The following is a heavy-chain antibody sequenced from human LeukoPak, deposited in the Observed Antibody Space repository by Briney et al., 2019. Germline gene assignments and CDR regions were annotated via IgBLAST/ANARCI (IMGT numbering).Heavy chain of an antibody. D-gene: IGHD3-22*01. Sequence: ASVKVSCKASGGTFSSYAISWVRQAPGQGLEWMGRIIPILGIANYAQKVQGRVTITADKSTSTAYMELSSLRSEDTPVYYCARAPPGGYYDSSGYFLPPFDYWGQGTLVTVSS. CDR2: IIPILGIA. CDR3: ARAPPGGYYDSSGYFLPPFDY. CDR1: GGTFSSYA. V-gene: IGHV1-69*04. J-gene: IGHJ4*02.